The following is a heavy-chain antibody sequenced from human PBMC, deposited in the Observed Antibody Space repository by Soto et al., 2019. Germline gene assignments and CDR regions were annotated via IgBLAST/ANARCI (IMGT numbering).Heavy chain of an antibody. CDR1: GYTFTNYY. CDR2: IHYSGATP. V-gene: IGHV1-46*01. CDR3: AKGGRDVAKRGSFDY. Sequence: ASRKVSCKASGYTFTNYYMHWVRQAPGQGIEWMGVIHYSGATPTYAQKVQVRVTMARDTATSTVYVELSRLKSEDTAVYYCAKGGRDVAKRGSFDYWGQGTLGSGS. D-gene: IGHD3-10*01. J-gene: IGHJ4*02.